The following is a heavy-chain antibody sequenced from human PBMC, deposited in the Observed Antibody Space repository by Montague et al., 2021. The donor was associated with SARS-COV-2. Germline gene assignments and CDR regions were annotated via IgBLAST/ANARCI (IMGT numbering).Heavy chain of an antibody. J-gene: IGHJ4*02. Sequence: SETLSLTCTVSGGSINNYYWSWIRQPPGKGLEWVGYIFYSGGSAAYNPSLQSRVTISVDTSKNQFSLKLSSVTAVDTAVYYCARHANWDWYYFDYWGQGTLVTVSS. D-gene: IGHD7-27*01. CDR3: ARHANWDWYYFDY. V-gene: IGHV4-59*08. CDR2: IFYSGGSA. CDR1: GGSINNYY.